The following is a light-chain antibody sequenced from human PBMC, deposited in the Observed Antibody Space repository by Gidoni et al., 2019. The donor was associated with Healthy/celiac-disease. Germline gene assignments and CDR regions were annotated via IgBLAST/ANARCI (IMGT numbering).Light chain of an antibody. CDR1: PSVSSSY. V-gene: IGKV3-20*01. CDR2: GAS. CDR3: QQYGSSRWT. Sequence: IVLTQSPGTLSLSPGERATLSCRASPSVSSSYLAWYQQKPGKAPSLLIYGASRRATGIPDRFSGRGSGTDFTLTISRLEPEDCAVYYCQQYGSSRWTFXXXTKVEIK. J-gene: IGKJ1*01.